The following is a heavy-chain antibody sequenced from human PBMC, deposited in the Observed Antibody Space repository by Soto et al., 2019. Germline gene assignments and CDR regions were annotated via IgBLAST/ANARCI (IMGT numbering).Heavy chain of an antibody. Sequence: SETLSLTCAVYGGSFSGYYWTWIRQPPGTGLEWIGEINHSGSTYYNPSLKSRVTISVDRSKNQFSLKLSSVTAADTAVYYCARTESGTFDPWGQGTLVTVSS. J-gene: IGHJ5*02. CDR2: INHSGST. D-gene: IGHD1-7*01. V-gene: IGHV4-34*01. CDR3: ARTESGTFDP. CDR1: GGSFSGYY.